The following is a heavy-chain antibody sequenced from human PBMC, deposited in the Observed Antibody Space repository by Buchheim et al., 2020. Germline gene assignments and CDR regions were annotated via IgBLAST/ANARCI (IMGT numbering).Heavy chain of an antibody. D-gene: IGHD3-10*01. CDR1: GFIFSNYV. CDR3: AKAYYYGSGSSYESSDY. Sequence: EVQLLESGGGLVQPGGSLRLSCAASGFIFSNYVMNWVRQAPGKGLEWVSAISNSGGVTHYADSVKGRFTISRDNSKNTLYLQMNSLRAEDTAVYFCAKAYYYGSGSSYESSDYWGQGAL. CDR2: ISNSGGVT. J-gene: IGHJ4*02. V-gene: IGHV3-23*01.